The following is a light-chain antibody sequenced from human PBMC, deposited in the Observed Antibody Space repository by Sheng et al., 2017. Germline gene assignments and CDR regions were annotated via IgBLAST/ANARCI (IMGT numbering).Light chain of an antibody. Sequence: DIQMTQSPSTLSAFVGDRVSFTCRASQSVSNWLAWFQQKPGKAPKLLIYKASNLESGVPSRFSGSGSGTEFTLTISDLQPEDFATYYCQQYSNYPRTFGQGT. CDR3: QQYSNYPRT. V-gene: IGKV1-5*03. CDR2: KAS. J-gene: IGKJ1*01. CDR1: QSVSNW.